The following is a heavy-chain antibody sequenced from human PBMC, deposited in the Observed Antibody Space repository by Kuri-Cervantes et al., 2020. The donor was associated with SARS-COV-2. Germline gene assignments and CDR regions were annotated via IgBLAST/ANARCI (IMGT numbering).Heavy chain of an antibody. V-gene: IGHV4-34*01. CDR2: INHSGST. Sequence: SETLSLICAVYGGSFSGYYWSWIRQPPGKGLEWIGEINHSGSTNYNPSLKSRVTISVDTSKNQFSLKLSSVTAADTVVYYCARDWGYSYAEGAFDIWGQGTMVTVSS. CDR3: ARDWGYSYAEGAFDI. D-gene: IGHD5-18*01. J-gene: IGHJ3*02. CDR1: GGSFSGYY.